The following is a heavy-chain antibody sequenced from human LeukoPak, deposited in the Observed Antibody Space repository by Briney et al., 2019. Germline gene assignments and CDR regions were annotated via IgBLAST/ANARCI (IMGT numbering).Heavy chain of an antibody. D-gene: IGHD5-18*01. Sequence: GGSLRLSCAASGFTFSSYGMHWVRQAPGKGLEWVSSISSSSSYIYYADSVKGRFTISRDNAKNSLYLQMNSLRAEDTAVYYCARVVDTAMANYGMDVWGKGTTVTVSS. V-gene: IGHV3-21*01. CDR1: GFTFSSYG. CDR3: ARVVDTAMANYGMDV. CDR2: ISSSSSYI. J-gene: IGHJ6*04.